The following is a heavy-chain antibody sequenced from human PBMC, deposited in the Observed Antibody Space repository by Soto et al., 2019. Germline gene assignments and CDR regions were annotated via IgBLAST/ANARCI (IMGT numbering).Heavy chain of an antibody. CDR1: GFTFSNFG. V-gene: IGHV3-30*03. CDR3: ATVWGTVTAAVDDY. J-gene: IGHJ4*02. CDR2: ISYDGNIK. D-gene: IGHD6-13*01. Sequence: QVQLVESGGGVVQPGRSLRLSCAASGFTFSNFGMHWVRQAPGKGLEWVASISYDGNIKYSADSVKGRFTISRDNSKNTLYLQMNSLRSEDTAVYYCATVWGTVTAAVDDYWGQGTLVTVSS.